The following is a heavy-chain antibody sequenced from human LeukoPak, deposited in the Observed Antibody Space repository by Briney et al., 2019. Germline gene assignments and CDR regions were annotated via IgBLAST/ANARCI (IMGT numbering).Heavy chain of an antibody. Sequence: SETLSLTCTVSGGSISSGSYYWSWIRQPAGKGLEWIGRIYTSGSTNYNPSLKSRVTISVDTSKNQFSLKLSSVTAADTAVYYCARCYYYDNSGYYRGVDYWGQGTLVTVSS. D-gene: IGHD3-22*01. J-gene: IGHJ4*02. V-gene: IGHV4-61*02. CDR1: GGSISSGSYY. CDR2: IYTSGST. CDR3: ARCYYYDNSGYYRGVDY.